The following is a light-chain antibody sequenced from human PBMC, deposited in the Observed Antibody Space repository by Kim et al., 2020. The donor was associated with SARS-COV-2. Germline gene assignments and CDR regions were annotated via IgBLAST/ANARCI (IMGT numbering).Light chain of an antibody. CDR3: MQALESPLT. CDR2: LGS. Sequence: EPASISCRSSQSLLHSNGYNYLDWYVQRPGQSPQLLVYLGSTRASGVPDRFSGSGSGTDFTLEISRVETEDVGVYYCMQALESPLTFGGGTKV. J-gene: IGKJ4*01. V-gene: IGKV2-28*01. CDR1: QSLLHSNGYNY.